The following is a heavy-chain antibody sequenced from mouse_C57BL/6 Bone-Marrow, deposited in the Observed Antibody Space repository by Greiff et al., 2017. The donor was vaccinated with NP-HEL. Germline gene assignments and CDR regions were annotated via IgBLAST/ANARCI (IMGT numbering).Heavy chain of an antibody. D-gene: IGHD2-4*01. J-gene: IGHJ4*01. CDR2: FYPGSGSI. V-gene: IGHV1-62-2*01. CDR1: GYTFTEYT. CDR3: ARHKVDDYDGWGYAMDD. Sequence: QVQLQQSGAELVKPGASVKLSCKASGYTFTEYTIHWVKQRSGQGLEWIGWFYPGSGSIQYNEKFKDKATLTADKSSSTVYMELSRLTSEDSAVYFCARHKVDDYDGWGYAMDDWGKGTTVTVSS.